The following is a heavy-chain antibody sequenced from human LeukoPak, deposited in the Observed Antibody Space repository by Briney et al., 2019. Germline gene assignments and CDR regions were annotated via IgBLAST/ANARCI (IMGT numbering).Heavy chain of an antibody. CDR3: ARGLKGGYCTNAVCWTWDY. CDR1: GGSFSGYY. CDR2: VIQSGRT. J-gene: IGHJ4*02. D-gene: IGHD2-8*01. V-gene: IGHV4-34*01. Sequence: RSSETLSLTCAVYGGSFSGYYWSWIRQSPGKGLEWIGDVIQSGRTNYNPSLESRVTISVDTSKNQFPLRLNSVTAADTAAYFCARGLKGGYCTNAVCWTWDYWGQGSLVTVSS.